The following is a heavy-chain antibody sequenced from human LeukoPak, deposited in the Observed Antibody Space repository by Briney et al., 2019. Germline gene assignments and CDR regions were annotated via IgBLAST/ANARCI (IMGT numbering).Heavy chain of an antibody. CDR3: ARALYSSSSLRPLHAFDI. CDR2: IIPIFGTA. CDR1: GGTFSSYA. Sequence: ASVKVSCKASGGTFSSYAISWVRQAPGQGLEWMGGIIPIFGTANYAQKFQGRVTITTDESTSTAYMELSSLRSEDTAVYYCARALYSSSSLRPLHAFDIWGQGTMVTVSS. V-gene: IGHV1-69*05. D-gene: IGHD6-6*01. J-gene: IGHJ3*02.